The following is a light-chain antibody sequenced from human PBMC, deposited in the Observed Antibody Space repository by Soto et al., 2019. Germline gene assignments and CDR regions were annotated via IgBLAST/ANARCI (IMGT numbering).Light chain of an antibody. J-gene: IGLJ1*01. CDR2: QVN. Sequence: QSALTQPASVSGSPGQSVTISCTGPRSDIGDSNFISWYQHSPGKAPRLLIYQVNNRPSGVSGRFSGSKAGSTASLTISGLLDDDEADYFCASFRSGTILVFGSGTKVTVL. CDR1: RSDIGDSNF. CDR3: ASFRSGTILV. V-gene: IGLV2-14*01.